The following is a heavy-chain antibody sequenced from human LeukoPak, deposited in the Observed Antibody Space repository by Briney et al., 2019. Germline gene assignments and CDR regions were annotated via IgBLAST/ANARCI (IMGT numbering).Heavy chain of an antibody. D-gene: IGHD3-10*01. V-gene: IGHV1-18*01. Sequence: ASVKVSCKASGYTFTSYGINWVRQAPGQGLEWVGWISPYNGNTNSVQKLQGRVTMTTDTSTTTAYMELRSLRSDDTAVYYCARTPRGLPSFNWFDPWGQGTLVTVSS. J-gene: IGHJ5*02. CDR2: ISPYNGNT. CDR1: GYTFTSYG. CDR3: ARTPRGLPSFNWFDP.